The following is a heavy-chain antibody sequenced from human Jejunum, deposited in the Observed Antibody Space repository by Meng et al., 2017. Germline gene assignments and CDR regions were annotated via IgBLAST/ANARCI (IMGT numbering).Heavy chain of an antibody. Sequence: QVQLVESGGGVVQPGGSLRLSCAASGFTFSAYTMHWVRQAPGKGPEWLTAMSYDGDREYYADAVKGRFTISRDNSKNTLYLQMDSLTPEDSAVYYCGREPSFGEHDYWGQGTLVTVSS. J-gene: IGHJ4*02. CDR2: MSYDGDRE. V-gene: IGHV3-30*01. CDR3: GREPSFGEHDY. D-gene: IGHD3-10*01. CDR1: GFTFSAYT.